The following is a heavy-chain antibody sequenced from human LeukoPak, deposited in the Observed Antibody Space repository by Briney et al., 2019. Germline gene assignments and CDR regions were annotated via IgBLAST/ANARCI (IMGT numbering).Heavy chain of an antibody. D-gene: IGHD2-21*01. J-gene: IGHJ6*02. Sequence: GSLRLSCAASGFTFSSYGMHWVRQAPGKGLEWVAVIWYDGSNKYYADSVKGRFTISRDNSKNTLYLQMNSLRAEDTAVYYCARDANLGVGYYYGMDVWGQGTTVTVSS. CDR3: ARDANLGVGYYYGMDV. V-gene: IGHV3-33*01. CDR1: GFTFSSYG. CDR2: IWYDGSNK.